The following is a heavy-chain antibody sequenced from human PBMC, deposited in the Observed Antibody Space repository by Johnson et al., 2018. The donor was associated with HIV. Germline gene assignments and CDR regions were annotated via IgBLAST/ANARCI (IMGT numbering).Heavy chain of an antibody. CDR1: GFTVSSNY. V-gene: IGHV3-66*02. D-gene: IGHD6-13*01. CDR2: INWSGATP. Sequence: VQLVESGGGLVQPGGSLRLSCAASGFTVSSNYMSWVRQAPGKGLEWVSGINWSGATPGSADSVKGRFTISRDNSKNTLYLQMNSLRAEDTAVYYCARARDRSSSRDAFDIWGQGTMVTVSS. J-gene: IGHJ3*02. CDR3: ARARDRSSSRDAFDI.